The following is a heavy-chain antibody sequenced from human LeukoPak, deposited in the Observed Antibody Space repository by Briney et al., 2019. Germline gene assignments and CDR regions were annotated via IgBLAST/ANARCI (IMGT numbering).Heavy chain of an antibody. J-gene: IGHJ4*02. Sequence: ASVKVSCKASGYTFTSYGISWVRQAPGQGLEWMGIINPSGGSTNYAQKLQGRVTMTRDTSTSTVYMELSSLRSEDTAVYYCAREGASRTFDYWGQGTLVTVSS. CDR1: GYTFTSYG. CDR3: AREGASRTFDY. CDR2: INPSGGST. V-gene: IGHV1-46*01.